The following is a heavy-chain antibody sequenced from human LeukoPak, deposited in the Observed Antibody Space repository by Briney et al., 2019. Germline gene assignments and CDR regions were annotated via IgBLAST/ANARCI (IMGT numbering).Heavy chain of an antibody. CDR1: GYSLTELS. CDR2: FDPEDGET. D-gene: IGHD1-26*01. CDR3: ARTTLSGSYPYDAFDI. J-gene: IGHJ3*02. Sequence: ASVTVSCKVSGYSLTELSMHWVRQAPGKGLEWMGGFDPEDGETIYAQKFQGRVTMTEDTSTDTAYMELSSLRSEDTAVYYCARTTLSGSYPYDAFDIWGQGTMVTVSS. V-gene: IGHV1-24*01.